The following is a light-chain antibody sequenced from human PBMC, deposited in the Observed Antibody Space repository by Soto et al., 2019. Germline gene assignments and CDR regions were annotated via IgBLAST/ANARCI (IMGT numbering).Light chain of an antibody. CDR1: QSVSSSY. V-gene: IGKV3-20*01. J-gene: IGKJ1*01. Sequence: EIVLTQSPGTLSLSPGERATLSCRASQSVSSSYLAWYQQKPGQAPRLLIYGASSRATGIPDRFSGSGSGTDFTLTISRLEPEDFEVYYCQQYGSSLKWTFGQGTKVEIK. CDR3: QQYGSSLKWT. CDR2: GAS.